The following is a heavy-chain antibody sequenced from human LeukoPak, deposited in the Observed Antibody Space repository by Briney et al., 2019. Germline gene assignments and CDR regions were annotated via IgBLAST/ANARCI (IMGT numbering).Heavy chain of an antibody. V-gene: IGHV5-10-1*01. CDR2: IDPSDSYT. CDR1: GYSFTSYW. J-gene: IGHJ4*02. Sequence: GESLKISCKGSGYSFTSYWISWVRQIPGKGLEWVGRIDPSDSYTNYSPSFQGHVTISADKSISTAYLQWSSLKASDTAMYYCARHCSSTSCSFDYWGQGTLVTVSS. CDR3: ARHCSSTSCSFDY. D-gene: IGHD2-2*01.